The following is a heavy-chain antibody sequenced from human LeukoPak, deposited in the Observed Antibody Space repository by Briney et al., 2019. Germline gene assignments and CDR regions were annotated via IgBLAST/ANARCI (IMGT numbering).Heavy chain of an antibody. CDR2: IYPGDSHT. Sequence: RGESLKFSCKGSGYSFPNYWIGWVRQMPGKGLEWMGIIYPGDSHTRYSPSFQDQVTISVDKSISTAYLQWSSLKASDTAMYYCARGPYSYTSSATLGSYNWFDPWGQGSLVTVSS. V-gene: IGHV5-51*01. CDR1: GYSFPNYW. J-gene: IGHJ5*02. CDR3: ARGPYSYTSSATLGSYNWFDP. D-gene: IGHD2-15*01.